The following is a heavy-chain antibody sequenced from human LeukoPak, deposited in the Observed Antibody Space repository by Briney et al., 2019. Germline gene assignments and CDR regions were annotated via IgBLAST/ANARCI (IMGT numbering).Heavy chain of an antibody. D-gene: IGHD5-18*01. CDR1: GFSISSYY. CDR3: ARYFRGYSYGAYDDYMDV. CDR2: IYTSGST. Sequence: PSETLSLTCTASGFSISSYYWIWIRQPAGKGLEWIGRIYTSGSTNYNPSSKSRVTMSLNTSNNQFSLKLSSVTAADTAVDYCARYFRGYSYGAYDDYMDVWGKGTTVTVSS. V-gene: IGHV4-4*07. J-gene: IGHJ6*03.